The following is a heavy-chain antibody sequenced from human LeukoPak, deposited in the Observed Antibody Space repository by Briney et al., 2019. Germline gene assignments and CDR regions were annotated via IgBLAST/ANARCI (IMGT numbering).Heavy chain of an antibody. CDR3: ARDSAYDSSGYYYALDY. D-gene: IGHD3-22*01. V-gene: IGHV3-11*04. Sequence: GGSLRLSCAASGFTFSDYYMSWIRQAPGKGLEWVSYISSSGSTIYYADSVKGRFTISRDNAKNSLYLQMNSLRAEDTAVYYCARDSAYDSSGYYYALDYWGQGTLVTVSS. CDR2: ISSSGSTI. J-gene: IGHJ4*02. CDR1: GFTFSDYY.